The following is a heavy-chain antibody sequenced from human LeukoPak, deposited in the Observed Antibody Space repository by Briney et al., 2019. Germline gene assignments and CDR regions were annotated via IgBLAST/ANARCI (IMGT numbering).Heavy chain of an antibody. CDR1: GFTFSSYA. CDR3: ARDFAVPDYLGY. CDR2: INTNTGNP. J-gene: IGHJ4*02. Sequence: GGSLRLSCAASGFTFSSYAMNWVRQAPGQGLEWMGWINTNTGNPTYAQGFTGRFVFSLDTSVSTAYLQISSLKAEDTAVYYCARDFAVPDYLGYWGQGTLVTVSS. D-gene: IGHD6-19*01. V-gene: IGHV7-4-1*02.